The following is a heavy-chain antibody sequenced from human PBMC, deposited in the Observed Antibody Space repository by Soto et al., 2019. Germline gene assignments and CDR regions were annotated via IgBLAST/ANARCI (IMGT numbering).Heavy chain of an antibody. V-gene: IGHV3-53*01. J-gene: IGHJ4*02. CDR3: ARDLNGDKYFDF. CDR1: GITATNGH. CDR2: LYSDDNT. D-gene: IGHD4-17*01. Sequence: DVQLVQSGGGLIQPGGSLRLSCAASGITATNGHMNWVRQAPGKGLEWVSVLYSDDNTNYADAVKGRFTISRDTSKNTVYLQMNSLRAEDTAVYYCARDLNGDKYFDFWDQGSLVTVSS.